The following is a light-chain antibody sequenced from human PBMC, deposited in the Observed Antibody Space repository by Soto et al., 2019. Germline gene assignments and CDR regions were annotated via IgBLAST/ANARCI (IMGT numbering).Light chain of an antibody. V-gene: IGKV3-20*01. CDR1: QSIISNY. CDR3: QRYGRSPPIT. Sequence: EIVLTQSPGTLSLSPGGRATLSCRASQSIISNYLAWYQQKPGQAPRLLIYGASTRAPGIPDRFSGSGSGTTFTLTISRLEPEEFAVYYCQRYGRSPPITFGQGTRLEIK. CDR2: GAS. J-gene: IGKJ5*01.